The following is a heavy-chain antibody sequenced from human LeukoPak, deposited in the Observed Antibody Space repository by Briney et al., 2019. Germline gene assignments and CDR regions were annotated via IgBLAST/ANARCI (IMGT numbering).Heavy chain of an antibody. CDR3: AKDYYDSSGYYYGPLDYYYGMDV. J-gene: IGHJ6*02. CDR2: ISGSGGST. D-gene: IGHD3-22*01. V-gene: IGHV3-23*01. Sequence: GGSLRLSCAASGFTFSSYAMSWVRQAPGKGLEWVSAISGSGGSTYYADSVKGRFTISRDNSKNTLYLQMNSLRAEDTAVYYCAKDYYDSSGYYYGPLDYYYGMDVWGQGTTVTVSS. CDR1: GFTFSSYA.